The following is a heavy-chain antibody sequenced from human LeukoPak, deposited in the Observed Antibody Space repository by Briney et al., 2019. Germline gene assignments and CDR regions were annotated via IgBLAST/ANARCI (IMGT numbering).Heavy chain of an antibody. Sequence: EASVKVSCKASGYTFTTYAVHWVRQAPGQRLEWMGWISAGNGNTKYSQKFQGRVTITRDTSASTAYMELSSLRSEDTAVYYCARVGDFGDYDYWGQGALVTVSS. J-gene: IGHJ4*02. CDR1: GYTFTTYA. CDR3: ARVGDFGDYDY. V-gene: IGHV1-3*01. D-gene: IGHD4-17*01. CDR2: ISAGNGNT.